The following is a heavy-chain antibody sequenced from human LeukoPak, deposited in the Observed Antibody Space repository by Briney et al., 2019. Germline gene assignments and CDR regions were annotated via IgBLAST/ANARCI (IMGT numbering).Heavy chain of an antibody. CDR2: IYYSGST. CDR1: DGSISSYY. CDR3: ARHVANIAAAGIGFDP. D-gene: IGHD6-13*01. J-gene: IGHJ5*02. Sequence: PSETLSLTCIVSDGSISSYYWSWIRQPPGKGLEWIGYIYYSGSTNYNPSLKSRVTISVDTSKNQFSLKLSSVTAADTAVYYCARHVANIAAAGIGFDPWGQGTLVTVSS. V-gene: IGHV4-59*08.